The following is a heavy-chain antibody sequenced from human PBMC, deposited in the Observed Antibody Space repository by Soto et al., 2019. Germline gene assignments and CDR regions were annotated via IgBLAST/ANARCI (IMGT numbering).Heavy chain of an antibody. CDR3: ARGYYSGNSASGY. V-gene: IGHV3-48*03. J-gene: IGHJ4*02. CDR2: ISDRGESM. CDR1: GFSFSSYE. D-gene: IGHD4-4*01. Sequence: GGSLRLSCEASGFSFSSYEMNWVRQAPGRGLEWPSYISDRGESMYYSDSVKGRFTISRDNTKNSLYLQMNRLKAEDTAVYYCARGYYSGNSASGYWGQGTLVTVSS.